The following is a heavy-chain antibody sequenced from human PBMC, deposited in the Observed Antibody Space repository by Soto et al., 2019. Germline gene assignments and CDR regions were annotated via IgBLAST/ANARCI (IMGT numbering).Heavy chain of an antibody. D-gene: IGHD5-12*01. Sequence: QVQLLQSGAEVQEPGPSVKVSCKASGGGNLRDYRTTWVRRAPGPGLEWMGGISPILGSANYAQNFQGRATGTADESTNTVYMELRSLRSDDTAVYYCARGADGYNFGAVYWGQGTPVTVSS. V-gene: IGHV1-69*01. J-gene: IGHJ4*02. CDR3: ARGADGYNFGAVY. CDR1: GGGNLRDYR. CDR2: ISPILGSA.